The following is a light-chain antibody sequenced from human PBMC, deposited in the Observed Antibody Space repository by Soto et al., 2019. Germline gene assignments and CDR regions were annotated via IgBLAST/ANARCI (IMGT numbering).Light chain of an antibody. Sequence: DIQMTQSPSSLSASVGDRVTITCRASQSISSYLNWYQQKPGKAPKLLIYAASSLQSGVPSRFSGSGSGTYFTLTISSLXXXDFATYYCQQSYSTPPTTFGQGTRLE. CDR2: AAS. J-gene: IGKJ5*01. V-gene: IGKV1-39*01. CDR1: QSISSY. CDR3: QQSYSTPPTT.